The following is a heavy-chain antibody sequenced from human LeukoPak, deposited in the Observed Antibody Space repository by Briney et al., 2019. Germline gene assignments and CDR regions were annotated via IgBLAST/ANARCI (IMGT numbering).Heavy chain of an antibody. CDR2: IYASRTT. J-gene: IGHJ4*02. D-gene: IGHD5-18*01. V-gene: IGHV4-30-2*01. CDR1: GGSISTGGYD. CDR3: ARDLASTGDTAMMAYGPFDY. Sequence: SETLSLTCTVSGGSISTGGYDWSWIRQPPGKGLEWIGYIYASRTTYYNPSLKSRVSISVDRTKNQFSLKLSSVTGADTAVYYCARDLASTGDTAMMAYGPFDYWGQGTLVTVSS.